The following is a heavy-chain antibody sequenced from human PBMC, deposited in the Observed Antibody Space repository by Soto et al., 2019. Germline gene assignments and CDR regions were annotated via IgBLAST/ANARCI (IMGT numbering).Heavy chain of an antibody. D-gene: IGHD3-3*01. CDR2: ISGSGDAT. CDR3: AKKVTIYAVDPADY. V-gene: IGHV3-23*01. Sequence: GGSLMLSCASSGFPFSSFVMSWVRPAPGKGLEWVSVISGSGDATYYAASVKGRFTLSRDNSKNTLYLQMNSLTVADTAVYYCAKKVTIYAVDPADYWGQGTQVNVSA. J-gene: IGHJ4*02. CDR1: GFPFSSFV.